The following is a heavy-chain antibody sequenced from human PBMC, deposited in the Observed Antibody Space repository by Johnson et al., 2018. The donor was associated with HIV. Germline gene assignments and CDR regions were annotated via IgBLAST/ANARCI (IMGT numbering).Heavy chain of an antibody. CDR1: GFTSDDYA. CDR3: ARSGPNWAFDF. V-gene: IGHV3-20*04. J-gene: IGHJ3*01. CDR2: ISSDGSST. D-gene: IGHD1-1*01. Sequence: VQLVESGGGVVRPGGSLRLSCVASGFTSDDYAMSWVRQAAGKGREWVSGISSDGSSTYYADSVKGRFTISRDNAKNTMFVQMNSLRAEDTAVYYCARSGPNWAFDFWGQGTMVTVSS.